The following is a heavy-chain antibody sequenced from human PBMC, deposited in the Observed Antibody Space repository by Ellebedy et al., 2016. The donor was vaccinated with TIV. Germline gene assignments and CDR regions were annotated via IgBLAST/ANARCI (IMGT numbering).Heavy chain of an antibody. D-gene: IGHD3-10*01. CDR1: GGSFSGYY. CDR3: ARKGWFGELLGAFDI. V-gene: IGHV4-34*01. CDR2: INHSGST. Sequence: SETLSLTXAVYGGSFSGYYWSWIRQPPGKGLEWIGEINHSGSTNYNPSLKSRVTISVDTSKNQFSLKLSSVTAADTAVYYCARKGWFGELLGAFDIWGQGTMVTVSS. J-gene: IGHJ3*02.